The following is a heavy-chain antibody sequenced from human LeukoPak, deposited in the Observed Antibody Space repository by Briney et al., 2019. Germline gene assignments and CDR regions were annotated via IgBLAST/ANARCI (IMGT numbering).Heavy chain of an antibody. CDR3: AKDFWSGYYQGDY. J-gene: IGHJ4*02. CDR1: GFTFSTYA. CDR2: ISHSGTGT. V-gene: IGHV3-23*01. Sequence: GGSLRLSCAASGFTFSTYAMSWVRQAPGKGLEYVSTISHSGTGTYYADFVKVRFTVSRDNSKYTLYLQMNSLRAEDTALYYCAKDFWSGYYQGDYWGQGTLVTVSS. D-gene: IGHD3-3*01.